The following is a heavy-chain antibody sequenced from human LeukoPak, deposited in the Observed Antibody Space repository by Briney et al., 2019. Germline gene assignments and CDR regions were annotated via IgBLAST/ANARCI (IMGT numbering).Heavy chain of an antibody. CDR2: MHADGDS. Sequence: SETLSLTCTVSGDSISGYFWSWIRQPAGKGLEWIGRMHADGDSNYNPSLKSRITLSFDTPENQFSLTLTSVTAAATAVYFCARAPSGCGGTCAFDSWGQGTLVTVSS. J-gene: IGHJ4*02. V-gene: IGHV4-4*07. CDR3: ARAPSGCGGTCAFDS. D-gene: IGHD2-21*01. CDR1: GDSISGYF.